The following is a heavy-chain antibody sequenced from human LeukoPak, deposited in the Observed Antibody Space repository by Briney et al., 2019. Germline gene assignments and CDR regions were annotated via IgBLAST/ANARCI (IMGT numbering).Heavy chain of an antibody. CDR1: GGSFSGYY. CDR2: INHSGST. V-gene: IGHV4-34*01. CDR3: ARGRIAVAGTRSGYRY. Sequence: SETLSLTCAVYGGSFSGYYWSWIRQPLGKGLEWIGEINHSGSTNYNPSLKSRVTISVDTSKNQFSLKLSSVTAADTAVYYCARGRIAVAGTRSGYRYWGQGTLVTVSS. D-gene: IGHD6-19*01. J-gene: IGHJ4*02.